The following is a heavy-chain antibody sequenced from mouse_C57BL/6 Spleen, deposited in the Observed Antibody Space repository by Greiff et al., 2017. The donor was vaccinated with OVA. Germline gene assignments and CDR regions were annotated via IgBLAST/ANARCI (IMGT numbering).Heavy chain of an antibody. CDR1: GYTFTSYW. V-gene: IGHV1-64*01. CDR3: ARYCYGRDFDV. CDR2: IHPNSGST. D-gene: IGHD1-1*01. J-gene: IGHJ1*03. Sequence: QVQLQQPGAELVKPGASVKLSCTASGYTFTSYWMHWVKQRPGQGLEWIGKIHPNSGSTNYNETFKSKTTLTVDNSSSTAYMQLSSLTSEDSAVYNCARYCYGRDFDVWGTGTTVTVSS.